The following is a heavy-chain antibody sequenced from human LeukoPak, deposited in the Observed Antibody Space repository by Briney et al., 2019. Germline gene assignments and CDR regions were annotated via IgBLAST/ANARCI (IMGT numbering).Heavy chain of an antibody. CDR3: ARDSITMVRGVHDY. J-gene: IGHJ4*02. V-gene: IGHV3-48*04. Sequence: PGGSLGLSCAASGFTFSSYSMNWVRQAPGKGLEWVSYISSSSSTIYYADSVKGRFTISRDNAKNSLYLQMNSLRAEDTAVYYCARDSITMVRGVHDYWGQGTLVTVSS. CDR1: GFTFSSYS. CDR2: ISSSSSTI. D-gene: IGHD3-10*01.